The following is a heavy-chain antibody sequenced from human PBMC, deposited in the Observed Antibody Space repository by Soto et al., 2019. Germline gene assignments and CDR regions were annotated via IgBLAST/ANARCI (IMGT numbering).Heavy chain of an antibody. CDR1: GGSISSGDYY. V-gene: IGHV4-30-4*01. J-gene: IGHJ3*02. CDR2: IYYSGST. D-gene: IGHD6-13*01. CDR3: ARGGAAGTLDDAFDI. Sequence: SETLSLTCTVSGGSISSGDYYWSWIRQPPGKGLEWIGYIYYSGSTYYNPSLKSRVTISVDTSKNQFSLKLSSVTAADTAVYYCARGGAAGTLDDAFDIWGQGTMVTVSS.